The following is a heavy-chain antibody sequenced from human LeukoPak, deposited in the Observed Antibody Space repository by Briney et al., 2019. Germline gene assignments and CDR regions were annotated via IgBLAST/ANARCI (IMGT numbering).Heavy chain of an antibody. V-gene: IGHV1-69*13. CDR3: ARSSRGHFHYYYYGMDV. D-gene: IGHD6-25*01. CDR1: GGTFSSYA. J-gene: IGHJ6*02. Sequence: SVKVSCKASGGTFSSYAISWVRQAPGQGLEWMGGIIPIFGIANYAQNFQGRVTITADESTSTAYMELSSLRSEDTAVYYCARSSRGHFHYYYYGMDVWGQGTTVTVSS. CDR2: IIPIFGIA.